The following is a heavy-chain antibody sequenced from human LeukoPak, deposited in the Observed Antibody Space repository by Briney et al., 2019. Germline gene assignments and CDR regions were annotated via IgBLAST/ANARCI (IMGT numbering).Heavy chain of an antibody. Sequence: GGSLRLSCAASGLTFSDYYMSWIRQAPGKGLEWVSYISSSGSTIYYADSVKGRFTISRDNAKNSLYLQMNSLRAEDTAVYYCARLGGYSYGPLSFFDYWGQGTLVTVSS. CDR1: GLTFSDYY. CDR2: ISSSGSTI. D-gene: IGHD5-18*01. J-gene: IGHJ4*02. CDR3: ARLGGYSYGPLSFFDY. V-gene: IGHV3-11*04.